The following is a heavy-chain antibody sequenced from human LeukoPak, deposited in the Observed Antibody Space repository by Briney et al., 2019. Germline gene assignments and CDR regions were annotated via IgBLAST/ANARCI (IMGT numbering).Heavy chain of an antibody. CDR3: ARARRDCRGGTCYSYYFDY. CDR1: GFTFSNCA. Sequence: PGGSLRLSCAASGFTFSNCAIHWVRQAPGKGLECVSAISSIEGRIFYANSVKGRFTISRDNSKNTVFLQMGSLRAEDMAVYYCARARRDCRGGTCYSYYFDYWGQGTQVTVSP. J-gene: IGHJ4*02. CDR2: ISSIEGRI. V-gene: IGHV3-64*01. D-gene: IGHD2-15*01.